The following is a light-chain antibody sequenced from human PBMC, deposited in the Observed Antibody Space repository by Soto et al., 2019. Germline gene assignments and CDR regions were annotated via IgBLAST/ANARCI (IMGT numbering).Light chain of an antibody. V-gene: IGKV1-5*03. J-gene: IGKJ1*01. Sequence: IPLTQSPSTLSGSVGDRVTINCRASQTISSWLAWYQQKPGKAPKLLIYKASTLKSGVPSRFSGSGSGTEFTLTISSLQPDDFATHYCQRYNSYSEAFGQGAKV. CDR3: QRYNSYSEA. CDR1: QTISSW. CDR2: KAS.